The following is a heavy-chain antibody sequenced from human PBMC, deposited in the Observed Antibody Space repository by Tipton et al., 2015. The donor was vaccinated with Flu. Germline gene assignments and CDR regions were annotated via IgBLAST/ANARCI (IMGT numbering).Heavy chain of an antibody. CDR1: GFSFSDHY. D-gene: IGHD2-21*01. V-gene: IGHV3-11*01. J-gene: IGHJ4*02. Sequence: VQLVQSGGESVTPGGSLRLSCGASGFSFSDHYLSWIRQVPGKGLEWVALISSRGDRIYYAESAKGRFTISRDNAKNSLYLQMNSLRAEDPAAYYCARDSYYEGISIPYFFDSWGQGTQVTVSS. CDR3: ARDSYYEGISIPYFFDS. CDR2: ISSRGDRI.